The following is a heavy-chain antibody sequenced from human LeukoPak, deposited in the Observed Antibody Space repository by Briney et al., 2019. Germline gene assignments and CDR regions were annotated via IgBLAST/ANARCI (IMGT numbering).Heavy chain of an antibody. Sequence: PGGSLRLSCAASGFTFSSYEMNWVRQAPGKGLEWVSYISSSGSTIYYADSVKGRFTISRNNAKNSLYLQMNSQRAEDTAVYYCAREAASGYYHEVDYWGQGTLVTVSS. J-gene: IGHJ4*02. D-gene: IGHD3-3*01. V-gene: IGHV3-48*03. CDR1: GFTFSSYE. CDR3: AREAASGYYHEVDY. CDR2: ISSSGSTI.